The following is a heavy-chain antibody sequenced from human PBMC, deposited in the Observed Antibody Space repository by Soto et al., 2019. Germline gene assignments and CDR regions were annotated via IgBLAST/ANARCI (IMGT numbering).Heavy chain of an antibody. CDR3: ARIHLESRGNWFDP. CDR2: IFSNDEK. D-gene: IGHD3-3*01. V-gene: IGHV2-26*01. J-gene: IGHJ5*02. CDR1: GFSLSNARLG. Sequence: QVTLKESGPVLVKPTETLTLTCTVSGFSLSNARLGVSWIRQPPGKALELLAHIFSNDEKSYSTSLKSRLTISKDTSKSQVVLTMTNMDPVDTATYYCARIHLESRGNWFDPWGQGTLVTVSS.